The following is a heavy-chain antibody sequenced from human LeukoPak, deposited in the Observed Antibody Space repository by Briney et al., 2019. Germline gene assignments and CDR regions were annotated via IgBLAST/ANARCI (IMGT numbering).Heavy chain of an antibody. D-gene: IGHD6-19*01. Sequence: SETLSLTCAVYGGSFSGYYWSSIRQPPGKGLEWIGEINHSGSTNYNPSLKSRVTISVDTPKNQFSLKLSSVTAADTAVYYCARGREIAVAGRRYYYYGMDVWGQGTTVTVSS. CDR1: GGSFSGYY. J-gene: IGHJ6*02. V-gene: IGHV4-34*01. CDR2: INHSGST. CDR3: ARGREIAVAGRRYYYYGMDV.